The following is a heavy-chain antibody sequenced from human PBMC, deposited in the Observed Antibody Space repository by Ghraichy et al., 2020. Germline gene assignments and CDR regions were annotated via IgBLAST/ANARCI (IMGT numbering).Heavy chain of an antibody. CDR1: GFTFSSYA. CDR2: ISGSGGST. D-gene: IGHD1-26*01. CDR3: AKDVDSGSYGWFDP. V-gene: IGHV3-23*01. J-gene: IGHJ5*02. Sequence: GESLNISCAASGFTFSSYAMSWVRQAPGKGLEWVSAISGSGGSTYYADSVKGRFTISRDNSKNTLYLQMNSLRAEDTAVYYCAKDVDSGSYGWFDPWGQGTLVTVSS.